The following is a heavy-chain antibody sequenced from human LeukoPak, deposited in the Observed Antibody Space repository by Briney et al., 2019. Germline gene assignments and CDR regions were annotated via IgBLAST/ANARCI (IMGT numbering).Heavy chain of an antibody. CDR1: GYSFTSYW. D-gene: IGHD3-9*01. Sequence: GESLKISCKGSGYSFTSYWIGWVRQMPGKGLEYMGIMYPGDSDTRYSPSFEGQVTISADKSISTAYLEWSSLKASDTAMYYCARRDILTGYYNGYFDYWGQGTLVTVSS. J-gene: IGHJ4*02. V-gene: IGHV5-51*01. CDR3: ARRDILTGYYNGYFDY. CDR2: MYPGDSDT.